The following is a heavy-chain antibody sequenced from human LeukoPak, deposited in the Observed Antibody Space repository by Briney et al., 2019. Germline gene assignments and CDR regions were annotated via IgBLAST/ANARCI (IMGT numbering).Heavy chain of an antibody. V-gene: IGHV4-30-4*01. D-gene: IGHD3-10*01. CDR1: GGSISSGDYY. CDR3: ARESRAGESDYYYYYYGMDV. CDR2: IYYSGST. Sequence: SETLSLICTVSGGSISSGDYYWSWIRQPPGKGLEWIRYIYYSGSTYYNPSLKSRVTISVDTSKNQFSLKLSSVTAADTAVYYCARESRAGESDYYYYYYGMDVWGQGTTVTVSS. J-gene: IGHJ6*02.